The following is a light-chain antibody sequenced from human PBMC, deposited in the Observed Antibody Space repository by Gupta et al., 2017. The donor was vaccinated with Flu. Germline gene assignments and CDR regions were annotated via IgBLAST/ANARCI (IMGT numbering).Light chain of an antibody. J-gene: IGLJ3*02. CDR2: ETR. Sequence: SSNIENDHVSGYQQYPETAPELLIFETRVRPSGVPDRFSGSKSGTSATLDITGLQAGDEADYYCGAWDSSLTQGLFGGGTKMTV. CDR1: SSNIENDH. V-gene: IGLV1-51*02. CDR3: GAWDSSLTQGL.